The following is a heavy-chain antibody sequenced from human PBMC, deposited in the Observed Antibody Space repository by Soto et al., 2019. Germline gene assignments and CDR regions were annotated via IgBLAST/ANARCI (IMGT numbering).Heavy chain of an antibody. J-gene: IGHJ3*02. V-gene: IGHV4-34*01. D-gene: IGHD3-22*01. Sequence: PSETLSLTCAVYGGSFSGYYWSWIRQPPGKGLEWIGGINHSGSTNYNPSLKSRFTISVDTSKNQFSLKLSSVTAADTAVYYCARGLGSLIDSSGLVRAFDIWGQGTMVTVSS. CDR3: ARGLGSLIDSSGLVRAFDI. CDR1: GGSFSGYY. CDR2: INHSGST.